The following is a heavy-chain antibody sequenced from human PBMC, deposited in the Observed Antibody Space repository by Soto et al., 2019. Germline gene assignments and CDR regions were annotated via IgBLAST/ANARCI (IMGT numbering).Heavy chain of an antibody. D-gene: IGHD1-7*01. CDR1: GYTFTSYA. J-gene: IGHJ5*02. V-gene: IGHV1-3*01. Sequence: ASVKVSCKASGYTFTSYAMHWVRQAPGQRLEWMGWINAGNGNTKYSQKFQGRVTITRDTSASTAYMELSSLRSEDTAAYYCARVTDNWNYVGWFDPWGQGTLVTV. CDR3: ARVTDNWNYVGWFDP. CDR2: INAGNGNT.